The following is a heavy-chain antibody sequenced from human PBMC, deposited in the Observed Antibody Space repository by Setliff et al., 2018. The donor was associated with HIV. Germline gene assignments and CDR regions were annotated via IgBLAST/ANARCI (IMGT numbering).Heavy chain of an antibody. J-gene: IGHJ5*02. Sequence: SETLSLTCAVSGFPFTSGYYWGWIRQPPGKGLEWIGSGYHSGTTYYNPSLKSRVTISVDTSKNQLSLKVNSVTAADTAVHYCARDMTYYYDTSGSFGWFDPWGQGTLVTVSS. D-gene: IGHD3-22*01. CDR1: GFPFTSGYY. V-gene: IGHV4-38-2*02. CDR2: GYHSGTT. CDR3: ARDMTYYYDTSGSFGWFDP.